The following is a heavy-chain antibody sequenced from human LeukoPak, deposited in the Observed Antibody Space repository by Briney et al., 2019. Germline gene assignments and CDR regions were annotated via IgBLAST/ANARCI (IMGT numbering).Heavy chain of an antibody. J-gene: IGHJ4*02. CDR2: IYYSGTT. D-gene: IGHD1-26*01. Sequence: SETLSLTCTVSGASLSNYYCSWIRQSPGKGLEWIGYIYYSGTTNYNPSLKSRVTISVDTSKNQFSLKLTSVTAADTAVYYCARSGSYGGHFDNWGQGTLVTVSS. CDR3: ARSGSYGGHFDN. CDR1: GASLSNYY. V-gene: IGHV4-59*08.